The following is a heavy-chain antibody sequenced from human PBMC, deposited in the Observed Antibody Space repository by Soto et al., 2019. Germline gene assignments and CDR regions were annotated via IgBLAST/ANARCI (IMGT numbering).Heavy chain of an antibody. D-gene: IGHD6-19*01. V-gene: IGHV1-46*01. CDR3: ARAEVGAVAGDY. CDR2: INPSGGST. J-gene: IGHJ4*02. CDR1: GYTFTSYY. Sequence: ASVKVSCKASGYTFTSYYMHWVRQAPGQGLEWMGIINPSGGSTSCAQKFQGRVTMTRDTSTSTVYMELSSLRSEDTAVYYCARAEVGAVAGDYWGQGTLVTVSS.